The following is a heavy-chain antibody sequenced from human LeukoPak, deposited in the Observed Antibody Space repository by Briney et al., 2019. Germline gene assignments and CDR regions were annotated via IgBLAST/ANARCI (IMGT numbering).Heavy chain of an antibody. CDR2: MNPNSGNT. D-gene: IGHD6-19*01. V-gene: IGHV1-8*01. CDR3: TRGSSGRRDY. J-gene: IGHJ4*02. CDR1: VYTFTSCD. Sequence: GASVKVTCKASVYTFTSCDINWVRQATGQGLEWMGWMNPNSGNTGYGQSFQGRITMTRDISIGTAYMELSNLTSEDTALYYCTRGSSGRRDYWGQGTLVTVSA.